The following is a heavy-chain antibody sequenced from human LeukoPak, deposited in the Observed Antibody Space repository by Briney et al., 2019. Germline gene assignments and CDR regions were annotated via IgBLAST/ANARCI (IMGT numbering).Heavy chain of an antibody. V-gene: IGHV3-21*01. D-gene: IGHD3-22*01. J-gene: IGHJ4*02. CDR3: ARDHEAYYYDSSGYYESEGNDY. CDR1: GFTFSSYS. Sequence: GGSLRLSCAASGFTFSSYSMNWVRQAPGKGLEWVSSISSSSSYIYYADSVKGRFTISRDNAKTSLYLQMNSLRAEDTAVYYCARDHEAYYYDSSGYYESEGNDYWGQGTLVTVSS. CDR2: ISSSSSYI.